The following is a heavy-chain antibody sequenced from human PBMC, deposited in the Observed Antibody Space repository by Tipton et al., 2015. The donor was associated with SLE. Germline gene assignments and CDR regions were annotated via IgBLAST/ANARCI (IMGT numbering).Heavy chain of an antibody. Sequence: SLRLSCAASGFTFSSYAMHWVRQAPGKGLEWVAVISYDGSNKYYADSVKGRFTISRDNSKNTLYLQMNSLRTEDTAVYYCAARDGDHWGWGQGTLVTVSS. CDR3: AARDGDHWG. J-gene: IGHJ4*02. CDR1: GFTFSSYA. V-gene: IGHV3-30-3*01. CDR2: ISYDGSNK. D-gene: IGHD4-17*01.